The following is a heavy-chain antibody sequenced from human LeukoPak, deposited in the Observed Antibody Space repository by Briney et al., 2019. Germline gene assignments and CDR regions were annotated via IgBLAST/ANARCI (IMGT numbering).Heavy chain of an antibody. CDR3: NRWLGGSYSNY. Sequence: PGRSLRLSCTTSGFTFGDYAITWVRQAPGKGLEWVAFVRGKPSSGTTEYAASVKGRFTISRDDSKSVAYLQMDSLKTEDTAVYLCNRWLGGSYSNYWGQGTLVTVSS. CDR2: VRGKPSSGTT. V-gene: IGHV3-49*04. D-gene: IGHD1-26*01. CDR1: GFTFGDYA. J-gene: IGHJ4*02.